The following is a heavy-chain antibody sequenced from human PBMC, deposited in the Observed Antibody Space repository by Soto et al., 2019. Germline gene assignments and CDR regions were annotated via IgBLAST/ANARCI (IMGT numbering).Heavy chain of an antibody. CDR3: ARDLESSGNDDFYGMDG. Sequence: SLRLSFVASGFTFGDYTMSWFRQAPGGGLEWVSFIRSKAYGATTEYAASVKGRFTISRDDSKSIAYLQMNSLKSEDTAVYYCARDLESSGNDDFYGMDGWGQGTTVTVSS. D-gene: IGHD5-12*01. V-gene: IGHV3-49*03. CDR1: GFTFGDYT. J-gene: IGHJ6*02. CDR2: IRSKAYGATT.